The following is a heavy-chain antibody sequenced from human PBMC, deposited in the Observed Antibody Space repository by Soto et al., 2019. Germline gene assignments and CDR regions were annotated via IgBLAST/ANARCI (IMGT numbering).Heavy chain of an antibody. Sequence: PSETLSLTCTVSGGSISSGGYYWSWIRQHPGKGLEWIGYIYYSGSTYYNPSLKSRVTISVDTSKNQFSLKLSSVTAADTAVYYCARDGSEGDYGDYLDYWGQGTLVTVSS. CDR2: IYYSGST. V-gene: IGHV4-31*03. CDR1: GGSISSGGYY. D-gene: IGHD4-17*01. J-gene: IGHJ4*02. CDR3: ARDGSEGDYGDYLDY.